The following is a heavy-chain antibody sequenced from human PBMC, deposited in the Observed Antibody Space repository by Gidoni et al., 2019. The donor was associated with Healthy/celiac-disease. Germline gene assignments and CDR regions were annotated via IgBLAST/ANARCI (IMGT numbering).Heavy chain of an antibody. CDR1: GFTFSSYW. CDR3: AREGDGSGSYYNGLDY. CDR2: ITQDGSEK. D-gene: IGHD3-10*01. Sequence: EVQLVESGGGLVQPGGSLRLSCAASGFTFSSYWRSWVRQAQGKGLEWVANITQDGSEKYYVDSVKVRFTISRDNAKNSLYLQMNSLRAEDTAVYYCAREGDGSGSYYNGLDYWGQGTLVTVSS. J-gene: IGHJ4*02. V-gene: IGHV3-7*01.